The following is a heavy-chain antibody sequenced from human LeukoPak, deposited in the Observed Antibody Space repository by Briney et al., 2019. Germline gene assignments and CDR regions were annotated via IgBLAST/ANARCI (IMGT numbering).Heavy chain of an antibody. CDR1: GFTFSGYY. CDR2: ISSSGSTI. Sequence: GGSLRLSCAASGFTFSGYYMSWIRQAPGKGLEWVSYISSSGSTIYYADSVKGRFTISRDNAKNSLYLQMNSLRAEDTAVYYCARDAASRWPQWFYYYYYMDVWGKGTTVTVSS. D-gene: IGHD5-24*01. CDR3: ARDAASRWPQWFYYYYYMDV. V-gene: IGHV3-11*04. J-gene: IGHJ6*03.